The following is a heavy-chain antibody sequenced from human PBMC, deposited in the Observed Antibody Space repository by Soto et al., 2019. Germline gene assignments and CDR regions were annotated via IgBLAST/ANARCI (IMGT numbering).Heavy chain of an antibody. CDR2: ISYDGSNK. V-gene: IGHV3-30*18. CDR3: AKDYVLEWLRYYYGMDV. Sequence: QVQLVESGGGVVQPGRSLRLSCAASGFAFSMYGMHWARQAPGKGLEWVAVISYDGSNKYYADSVKGRFTISRDNSRNTRYLQMNTLRAEDTDVYYCAKDYVLEWLRYYYGMDVWGQATAVTVSS. J-gene: IGHJ6*02. D-gene: IGHD3-3*01. CDR1: GFAFSMYG.